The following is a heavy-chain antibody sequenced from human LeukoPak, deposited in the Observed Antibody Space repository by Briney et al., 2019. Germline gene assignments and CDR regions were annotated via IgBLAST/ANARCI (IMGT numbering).Heavy chain of an antibody. CDR2: INSDGRST. CDR1: GFTFSRYY. J-gene: IGHJ4*02. D-gene: IGHD6-13*01. CDR3: TRVFVGDEYSSSGY. V-gene: IGHV3-74*01. Sequence: GGSLRLSCAASGFTFSRYYMHWARQAPGKGLVWVSRINSDGRSTTYADSVRGRFTVSRDNAKNTLYLQMSSLKVEDTAMYYCTRVFVGDEYSSSGYWGQGTLVTVSS.